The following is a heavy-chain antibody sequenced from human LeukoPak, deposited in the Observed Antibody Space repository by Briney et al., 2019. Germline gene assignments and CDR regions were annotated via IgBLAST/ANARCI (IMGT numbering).Heavy chain of an antibody. Sequence: GASVKVSCKASAYTFTSYYIHWMRQAPGQGLEWMGCINPDSGDTNYAQRFQDRVTMTRDTSISTAYMELSRLTSDDTAVYFCARDRWPGGFYYYMDVWGKGTTVSISS. V-gene: IGHV1-2*02. CDR1: AYTFTSYY. J-gene: IGHJ6*03. CDR2: INPDSGDT. CDR3: ARDRWPGGFYYYMDV. D-gene: IGHD3-16*01.